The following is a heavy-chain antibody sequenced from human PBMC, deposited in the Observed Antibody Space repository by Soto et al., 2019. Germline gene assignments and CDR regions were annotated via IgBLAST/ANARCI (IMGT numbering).Heavy chain of an antibody. CDR3: SRNYGGNSQFFDL. V-gene: IGHV4-59*11. D-gene: IGHD4-17*01. CDR1: GDAITRHY. CDR2: FFHTGTA. J-gene: IGHJ2*01. Sequence: QVQLLESGPGLVKPSGTLSLNCSVSGDAITRHYWSWIRQSPGKGLEWLGYFFHTGTALYNPSLSSPVSMSVDTSKNQFSLKLTSVTPADTAVYFSSRNYGGNSQFFDLWGRGTLVTVSS.